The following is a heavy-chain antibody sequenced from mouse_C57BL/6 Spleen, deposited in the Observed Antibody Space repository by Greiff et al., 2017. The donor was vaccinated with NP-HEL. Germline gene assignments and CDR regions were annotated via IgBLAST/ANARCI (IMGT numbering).Heavy chain of an antibody. V-gene: IGHV1-18*01. Sequence: VQLKQSGPELVKPGASVKIPCKASGYTFTDYNMDWVKQSHGKSLEWIGDINPNNGGTIYNQKFKGKATLTVDKSSSTAYMELRSLTSEDTAVYYCARWVLRGYFDVWGTGTTVTVSS. D-gene: IGHD1-1*01. CDR1: GYTFTDYN. J-gene: IGHJ1*03. CDR3: ARWVLRGYFDV. CDR2: INPNNGGT.